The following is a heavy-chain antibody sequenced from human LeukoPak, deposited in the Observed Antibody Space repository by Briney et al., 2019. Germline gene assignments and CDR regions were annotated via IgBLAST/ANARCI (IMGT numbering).Heavy chain of an antibody. V-gene: IGHV1-8*01. D-gene: IGHD6-13*01. CDR2: MNPNSGNT. J-gene: IGHJ4*02. CDR3: ARGNRIAAAGTIDY. CDR1: GYTFTSYD. Sequence: EASVKVSCKASGYTFTSYDINWVRQATGQGLEWMGWMNPNSGNTGYAQKFQGRVTITRNTSISTAYMELSSLGSEDTAVYYCARGNRIAAAGTIDYWGQGTLVTVSS.